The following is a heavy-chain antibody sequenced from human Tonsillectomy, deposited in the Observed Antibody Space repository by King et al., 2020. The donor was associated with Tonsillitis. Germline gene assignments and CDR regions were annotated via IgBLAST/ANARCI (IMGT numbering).Heavy chain of an antibody. Sequence: VQLVESGGGLVQPGGSLRLSCAASGFTFSTHAMTWVRQAPGKGLEWLSGISDSGGAPYYADSVKGRFTISRDNSKNTLYLQMNSLRVEDTAVYYCATYCTSTSCSLDHWGQGTVVTVSS. CDR3: ATYCTSTSCSLDH. CDR1: GFTFSTHA. D-gene: IGHD2-2*01. V-gene: IGHV3-23*04. J-gene: IGHJ4*02. CDR2: ISDSGGAP.